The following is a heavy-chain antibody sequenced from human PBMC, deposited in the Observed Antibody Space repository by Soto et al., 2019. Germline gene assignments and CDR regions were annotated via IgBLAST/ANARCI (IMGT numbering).Heavy chain of an antibody. J-gene: IGHJ5*02. CDR3: ARVPPLAVAGNWGWFDP. D-gene: IGHD6-19*01. V-gene: IGHV4-59*01. Sequence: QVQLQESGPGLVKPSETLSLTCTVSGGSISSYYWSWIRQPPGKGLEWIGYIYYSGSTNYNPSLKSRVTISVDTSKNQFSLKLSSVTAADTAVYYCARVPPLAVAGNWGWFDPWGQGTLVTVSS. CDR1: GGSISSYY. CDR2: IYYSGST.